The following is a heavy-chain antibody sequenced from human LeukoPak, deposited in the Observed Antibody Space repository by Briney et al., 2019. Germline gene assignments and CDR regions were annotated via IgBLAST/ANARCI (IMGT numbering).Heavy chain of an antibody. D-gene: IGHD6-13*01. V-gene: IGHV4-39*01. CDR1: GGSISSSSYY. CDR2: IYYSGST. CDR3: ARLSEVRHGSWYPDY. Sequence: SETLSLTCTVSGGSISSSSYYWGWIRQPPGKGLEWIGSIYYSGSTYYNPSLKSRVTISVDTSKNQFSLKLSSVTAADTAVYYCARLSEVRHGSWYPDYWGQGPLVTVSS. J-gene: IGHJ4*02.